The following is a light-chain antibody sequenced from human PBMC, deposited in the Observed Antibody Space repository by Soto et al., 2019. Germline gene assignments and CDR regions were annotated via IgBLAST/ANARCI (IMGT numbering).Light chain of an antibody. V-gene: IGKV1-5*03. CDR1: QSISSW. J-gene: IGKJ5*01. CDR2: KAS. Sequence: IQLPQSPSSLPGSVVDRVTITCRASQSISSWVAWYQQKPGKGPKLLIYKASHLESGVPSRFSGSASGTDYTITISSLQPEDFATYYCQQSYRTPTFGPGTRLEI. CDR3: QQSYRTPT.